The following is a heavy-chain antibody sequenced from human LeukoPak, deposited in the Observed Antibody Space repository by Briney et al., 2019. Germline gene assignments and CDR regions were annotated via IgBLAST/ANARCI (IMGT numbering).Heavy chain of an antibody. V-gene: IGHV4-39*07. Sequence: PSETLSLTCAVSGDSISSSTYYWGWIRQPPGKRLVWIGTIYYTGSTYYNPSLKSRVTISVDTSKNHFSLKLSSVTAADTVVYYCARLWNRNWSDPWGQGTLVTVSS. J-gene: IGHJ5*02. CDR2: IYYTGST. CDR3: ARLWNRNWSDP. CDR1: GDSISSSTYY. D-gene: IGHD1/OR15-1a*01.